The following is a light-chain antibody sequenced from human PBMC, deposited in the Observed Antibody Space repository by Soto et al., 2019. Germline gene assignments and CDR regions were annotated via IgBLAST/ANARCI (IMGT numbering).Light chain of an antibody. J-gene: IGKJ4*01. Sequence: DSQMTQSPSSLFAYLGDRVNITCRASQSISYYLNWYQQKPGRAPNLLMYGASSLQSGVPSRFTGSGSGTEFTLTIPSLQPGDFATYYCQQTYTAPLTFCGWTKVDFK. V-gene: IGKV1-39*01. CDR1: QSISYY. CDR2: GAS. CDR3: QQTYTAPLT.